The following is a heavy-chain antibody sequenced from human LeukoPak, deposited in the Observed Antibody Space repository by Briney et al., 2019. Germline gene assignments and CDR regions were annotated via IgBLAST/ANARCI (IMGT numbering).Heavy chain of an antibody. J-gene: IGHJ4*02. CDR3: TRDTEGSLDH. D-gene: IGHD1-26*01. Sequence: GGSLRLSCAASGFTFSNSWMAWVRQAPGKGLQWVANINRDGSTKHYADSLKGRFTISRDNPKNSLYLQMNNLRADDTAVYYCTRDTEGSLDHWGQGILVTVAS. V-gene: IGHV3-7*01. CDR2: INRDGSTK. CDR1: GFTFSNSW.